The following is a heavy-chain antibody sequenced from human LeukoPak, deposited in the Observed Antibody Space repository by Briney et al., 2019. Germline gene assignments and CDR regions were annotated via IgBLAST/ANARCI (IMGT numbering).Heavy chain of an antibody. D-gene: IGHD3-22*01. CDR1: GFTFSNYA. V-gene: IGHV3-23*01. CDR3: AREPGGYYDSSGFLDD. Sequence: PGGSLRLSCVASGFTFSNYAMSWVRQAPGKGLEWVSAIRGSGGRTYFADSVKGRFTISRDNSKNTLYLQMNSLRVEDTAMYYCAREPGGYYDSSGFLDDWGQGTLVTVSS. J-gene: IGHJ4*02. CDR2: IRGSGGRT.